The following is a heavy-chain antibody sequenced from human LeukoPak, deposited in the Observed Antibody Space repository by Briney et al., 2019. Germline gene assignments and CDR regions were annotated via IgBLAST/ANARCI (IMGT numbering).Heavy chain of an antibody. Sequence: GASVKVSCKASGYTFTGYYMHWVRQAPGQGLEWMGWMNPNSGNTGYAQKFQGRVTMTRNTSISTAYMELSSLRSEDTAVYYCAGNRVVQLRFDPWGQGTLVTVSS. V-gene: IGHV1-8*02. CDR2: MNPNSGNT. J-gene: IGHJ5*02. CDR3: AGNRVVQLRFDP. CDR1: GYTFTGYY. D-gene: IGHD5-18*01.